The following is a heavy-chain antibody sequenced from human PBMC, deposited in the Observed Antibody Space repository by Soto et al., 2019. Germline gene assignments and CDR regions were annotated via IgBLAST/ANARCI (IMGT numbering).Heavy chain of an antibody. CDR3: AREKRANGYFDY. V-gene: IGHV3-7*01. Sequence: EVQLVESGGGLVQTGGSLRLSCAASGFTFSAYWMSWVRQAPWKGLEWVANIKQAGSEKYYVDSVNGRFIISRDDAKNSLFLQVNSLRVEDTAVYYCAREKRANGYFDYWGQGTLVTVSS. CDR2: IKQAGSEK. D-gene: IGHD6-25*01. J-gene: IGHJ4*02. CDR1: GFTFSAYW.